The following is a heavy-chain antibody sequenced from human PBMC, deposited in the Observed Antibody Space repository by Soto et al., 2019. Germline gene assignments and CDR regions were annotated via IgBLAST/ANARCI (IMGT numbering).Heavy chain of an antibody. D-gene: IGHD2-15*01. J-gene: IGHJ6*03. V-gene: IGHV4-34*01. Sequence: SETLSLTCAVYGGSFSGYYWSWIRQPPGKGLEWIGEINHSGSTNYNLSLKIRVTISVDTSKNQFSLKLSSVTAADTAVYYCARGNIVVVVAATRYYYYMDVWGKGTTVTVSS. CDR3: ARGNIVVVVAATRYYYYMDV. CDR1: GGSFSGYY. CDR2: INHSGST.